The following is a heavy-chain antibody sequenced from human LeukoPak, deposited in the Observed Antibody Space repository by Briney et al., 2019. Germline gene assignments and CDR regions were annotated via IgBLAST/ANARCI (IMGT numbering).Heavy chain of an antibody. CDR1: GFTLRNYA. CDR2: ISIDGSRR. J-gene: IGHJ4*02. Sequence: GGSLRLSCAPSIGFTLRNYAIHWVRQAPGKGLEWVAVISIDGSRRHYADFLVGRFTISRDNSKNTVSLQMSSLRTEDTAVYFCAREQGASGWSGFDYWGQGTLVTVSS. D-gene: IGHD6-19*01. V-gene: IGHV3-30*15. CDR3: AREQGASGWSGFDY.